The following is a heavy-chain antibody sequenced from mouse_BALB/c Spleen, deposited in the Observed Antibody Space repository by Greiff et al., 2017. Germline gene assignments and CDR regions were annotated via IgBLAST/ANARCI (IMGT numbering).Heavy chain of an antibody. CDR2: IDPETGGT. Sequence: VQRVESGAELVRPGASVTLSCKASGYTFTDYEMHWVKQTPVHGLEWIGAIDPETGGTAYNQKFKGKATLTADKSSSTAYMELRSLTSEDSAVYYCTKHMITSAMDYWGQGTSVTVSS. CDR1: GYTFTDYE. CDR3: TKHMITSAMDY. V-gene: IGHV1-15*01. D-gene: IGHD2-4*01. J-gene: IGHJ4*01.